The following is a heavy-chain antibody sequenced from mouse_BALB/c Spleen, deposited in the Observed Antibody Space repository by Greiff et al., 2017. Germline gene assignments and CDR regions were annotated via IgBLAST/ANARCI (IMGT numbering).Heavy chain of an antibody. Sequence: QVQLQQSGAELVRPGSSVKISCKASGYAFSSYWMNWVKQRPGQGLEWIGQIYPGDGDTNYNGKFKGKATLTADKSSSTAYMQLSSLTSEDSAVYFCARFPTTLVATYYAMDYWGQGTSVTVSS. D-gene: IGHD1-1*01. J-gene: IGHJ4*01. CDR1: GYAFSSYW. V-gene: IGHV1-80*01. CDR2: IYPGDGDT. CDR3: ARFPTTLVATYYAMDY.